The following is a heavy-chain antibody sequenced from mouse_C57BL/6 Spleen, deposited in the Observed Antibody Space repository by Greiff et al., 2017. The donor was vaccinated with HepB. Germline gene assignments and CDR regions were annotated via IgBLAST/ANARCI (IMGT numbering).Heavy chain of an antibody. V-gene: IGHV1-81*01. CDR2: IYPRSGNT. J-gene: IGHJ3*01. Sequence: VQLQQSGAELARPGASVKLSCKASGYTFTSYGISWVKQRTGQGLEWIGEIYPRSGNTYYNEKFKGKATLTADKSSSTAYMELRSLASEDSAVYFCARRDVAYWGQGTLVTVSA. CDR3: ARRDVAY. CDR1: GYTFTSYG.